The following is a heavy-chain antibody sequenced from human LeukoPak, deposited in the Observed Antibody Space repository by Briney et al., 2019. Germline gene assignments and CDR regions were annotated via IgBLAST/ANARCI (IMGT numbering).Heavy chain of an antibody. CDR2: IKEDGSEE. V-gene: IGHV3-7*01. CDR3: VRDDGYNGGWFGAPLDY. J-gene: IGHJ4*02. Sequence: GGSLRLSCAASGFTLSTFWMTWVRQAPGKGLEWVASIKEDGSEEYYVDSVKGQFTISRDNTQNSLYLQKNNLRVDDTAVYYCVRDDGYNGGWFGAPLDYWGQGTLVTVSS. D-gene: IGHD6-19*01. CDR1: GFTLSTFW.